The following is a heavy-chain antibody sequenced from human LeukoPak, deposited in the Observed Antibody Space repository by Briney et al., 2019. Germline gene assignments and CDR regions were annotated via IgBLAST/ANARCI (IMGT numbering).Heavy chain of an antibody. Sequence: GGSLRLSCEASGFTFTTYSMTWVRQAPGKGLEWVSIISSGSSAIFSADALKGRFTISRDDAKNLLYLDVNSLRPEDTALYYCASWAGAAAGFSGPYDYWGQGTLVTVSS. CDR3: ASWAGAAAGFSGPYDY. D-gene: IGHD6-13*01. CDR1: GFTFTTYS. CDR2: ISSGSSAI. V-gene: IGHV3-21*01. J-gene: IGHJ4*02.